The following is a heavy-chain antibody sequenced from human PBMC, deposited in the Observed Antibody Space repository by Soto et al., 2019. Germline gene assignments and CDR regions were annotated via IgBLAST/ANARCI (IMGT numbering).Heavy chain of an antibody. CDR2: ISAYNGNT. CDR3: ARGPYSSGWYGAVDI. Sequence: ASVKVSCKASGYTFTSYGISWVRQAPGQGLEWMGWISAYNGNTNYAQKLQGRVTMTTDTFTSTAYMELRSLRSDDTAVYYCARGPYSSGWYGAVDIWGQGTMVTVSS. CDR1: GYTFTSYG. J-gene: IGHJ3*02. D-gene: IGHD6-19*01. V-gene: IGHV1-18*01.